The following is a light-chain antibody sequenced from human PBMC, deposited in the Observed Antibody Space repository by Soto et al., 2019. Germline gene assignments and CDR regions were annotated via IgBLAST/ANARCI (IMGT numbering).Light chain of an antibody. CDR3: QQYGSSPWT. CDR2: DTS. Sequence: EIVLTHYPDTLSLSRGERATLSCMSSQSVPNSRLAWYQQKNGQAPSLXISDTSIRATGIPDRFSGSGYGTDFNLTISRLETEDFAVYYCQQYGSSPWTFGQGTKVDIK. J-gene: IGKJ1*01. CDR1: QSVPNSR. V-gene: IGKV3-20*01.